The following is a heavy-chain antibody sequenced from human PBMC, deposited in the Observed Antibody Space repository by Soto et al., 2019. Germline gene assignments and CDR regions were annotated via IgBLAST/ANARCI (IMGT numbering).Heavy chain of an antibody. CDR1: GFTVSSNY. V-gene: IGHV3-53*01. J-gene: IGHJ6*02. Sequence: EVQLVESGGGLIQPGGSLRLSCAASGFTVSSNYMSWVRQAPGKGLEWVSVIYSGGSTYYADSVKGRFTISRDNSKNTLYLQNNSLRADDTAVYYCARAAPGETEIAARPHYYYYGMDVWGQGTTVNVSS. CDR2: IYSGGST. CDR3: ARAAPGETEIAARPHYYYYGMDV. D-gene: IGHD6-6*01.